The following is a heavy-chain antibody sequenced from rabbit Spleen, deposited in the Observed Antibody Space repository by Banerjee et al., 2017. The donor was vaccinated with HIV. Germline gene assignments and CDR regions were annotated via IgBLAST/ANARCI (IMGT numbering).Heavy chain of an antibody. Sequence: EELVESGGGLVQPGESLELSCKASGIDFSSDGISWLRQAPGRGPEWIAYIDTNDGDTDYAKWPKGRFTIAKTSSTTVTLQMTSLTAADTATYFCARNYVNAFDPWGPGSLVTVS. D-gene: IGHD1-1*01. CDR3: ARNYVNAFDP. CDR2: IDTNDGDT. CDR1: GIDFSSDG. J-gene: IGHJ2*01. V-gene: IGHV1S47*01.